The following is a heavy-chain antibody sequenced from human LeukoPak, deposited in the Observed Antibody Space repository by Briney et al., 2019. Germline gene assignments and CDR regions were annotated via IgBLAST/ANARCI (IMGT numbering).Heavy chain of an antibody. CDR2: IYYSGST. V-gene: IGHV4-39*07. CDR1: GGSISSSSYY. Sequence: SETLSLTCTVSGGSISSSSYYWGWIRQPPGKGLEWIGSIYYSGSTYYNPSLKSRVTISVDTSKNQFSLKLSSVTAADTAVYYCARGTRRHYYDSRGPPPHWFDPWGQGTLVTVSS. CDR3: ARGTRRHYYDSRGPPPHWFDP. D-gene: IGHD3-22*01. J-gene: IGHJ5*02.